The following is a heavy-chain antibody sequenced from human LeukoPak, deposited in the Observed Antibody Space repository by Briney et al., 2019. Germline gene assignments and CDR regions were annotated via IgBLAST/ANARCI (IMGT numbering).Heavy chain of an antibody. D-gene: IGHD2-2*01. CDR2: IYPGDSDT. Sequence: AGESLKISCKGSGYSFKSYWIAWVRQMPGKGLEWMGIIYPGDSDTRYSPSFQGQVTISADKSINTAYLQWSSLKASDSAMYYCARQGYCTNTSCFSAARVLDPWGQGTLVTVSS. CDR3: ARQGYCTNTSCFSAARVLDP. V-gene: IGHV5-51*01. J-gene: IGHJ5*02. CDR1: GYSFKSYW.